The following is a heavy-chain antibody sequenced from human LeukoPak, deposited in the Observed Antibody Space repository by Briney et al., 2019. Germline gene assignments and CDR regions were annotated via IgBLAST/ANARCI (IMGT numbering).Heavy chain of an antibody. J-gene: IGHJ4*02. CDR2: ISGSGGST. CDR1: GFTFSRYW. CDR3: AKDLDYGDYEVFDY. Sequence: GGSLRLSCAASGFTFSRYWMNWVRQAPGKGLEWVSAISGSGGSTYYADSVKGRFTISRDNSKNTLYLQMNSLRAEDTAVYYCAKDLDYGDYEVFDYWGQGTLVTVSS. V-gene: IGHV3-23*01. D-gene: IGHD4-17*01.